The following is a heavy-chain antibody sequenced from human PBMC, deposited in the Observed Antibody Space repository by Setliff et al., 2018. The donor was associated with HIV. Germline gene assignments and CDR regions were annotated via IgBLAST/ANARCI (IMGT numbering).Heavy chain of an antibody. Sequence: ASVKVSCKASGYTFTRYYMHWVRQAPGQGLEWMGIINPSGGATEYAQKFQGRVTMTRDTSTSTVYMELRSLKSEDTAVYYCARVKQQLAPFDYWGQGTLVTVSS. CDR1: GYTFTRYY. CDR3: ARVKQQLAPFDY. J-gene: IGHJ4*02. CDR2: INPSGGAT. V-gene: IGHV1-46*01. D-gene: IGHD6-13*01.